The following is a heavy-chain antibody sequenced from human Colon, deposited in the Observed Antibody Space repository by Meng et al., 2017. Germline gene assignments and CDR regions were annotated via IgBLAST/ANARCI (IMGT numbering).Heavy chain of an antibody. Sequence: QHPLRQACPTLLKPTQTHTLTFTFSGFSLSTYGVGVGWIRQPPGKALDWLALIYWDDDKRYSPSLKSRLTITKDTSKNQVVLTMTNMDPVDTATYYCAHFLAPVGYFDYWGQGALVTVSS. CDR3: AHFLAPVGYFDY. CDR1: GFSLSTYGVG. CDR2: IYWDDDK. J-gene: IGHJ4*02. V-gene: IGHV2-5*02. D-gene: IGHD1-14*01.